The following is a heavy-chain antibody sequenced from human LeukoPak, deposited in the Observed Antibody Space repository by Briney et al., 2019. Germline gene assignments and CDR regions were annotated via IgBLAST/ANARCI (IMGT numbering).Heavy chain of an antibody. CDR1: GFTVSSDY. J-gene: IGHJ5*02. CDR2: IYTGGST. V-gene: IGHV3-66*01. D-gene: IGHD5-12*01. CDR3: ARVFYSGYSRWFDP. Sequence: GGSLRLSCAAAGFTVSSDYMSWVRQAPGKGLQWVSVIYTGGSTYYADSVKGRFTISRDNSKNTLYLQMNSLRAEDTAVYYCARVFYSGYSRWFDPWGQGTLVTVSS.